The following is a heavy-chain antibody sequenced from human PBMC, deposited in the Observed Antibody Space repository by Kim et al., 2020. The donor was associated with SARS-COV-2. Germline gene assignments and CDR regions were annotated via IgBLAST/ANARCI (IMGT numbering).Heavy chain of an antibody. Sequence: SETLSLTCTVSGGSISSYYWSWIRQPPGKGLEWIGYIYYSGSTNYNPSLKSRVTISVDTSKNQFSLKLSSVTAADTAVYYCARDRGGGTVVPDNWFDPWGQGTLVTVSS. V-gene: IGHV4-59*01. CDR2: IYYSGST. CDR3: ARDRGGGTVVPDNWFDP. CDR1: GGSISSYY. J-gene: IGHJ5*02. D-gene: IGHD4-17*01.